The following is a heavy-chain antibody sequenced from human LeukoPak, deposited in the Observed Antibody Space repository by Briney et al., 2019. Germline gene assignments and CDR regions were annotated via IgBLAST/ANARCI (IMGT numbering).Heavy chain of an antibody. Sequence: ASVRVSCKASGYDFTSVGITWGRQAPGQGLEWMGWISPYNGNTRYVQKLQGRVTMTTDTSTSTAYMELRSLRFDDTAVYYCARAGLGCGWYFDYWGEGTLVTVSA. V-gene: IGHV1-18*01. CDR2: ISPYNGNT. CDR1: GYDFTSVG. CDR3: ARAGLGCGWYFDY. J-gene: IGHJ4*02. D-gene: IGHD6-19*01.